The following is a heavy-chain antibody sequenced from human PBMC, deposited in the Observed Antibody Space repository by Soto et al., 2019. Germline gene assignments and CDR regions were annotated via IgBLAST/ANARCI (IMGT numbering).Heavy chain of an antibody. CDR3: ARDLWGYCGVDCYPLDV. CDR2: IIPIFGTA. D-gene: IGHD2-21*02. CDR1: GGTFSSYA. V-gene: IGHV1-69*13. Sequence: SVKVSCKASGGTFSSYAISWVRQAPGQGLEWMGGIIPIFGTANYAQKFQGRVTITADEATSTAYMELSSLRSEDTAVYYCARDLWGYCGVDCYPLDVWGQGTTVTVSS. J-gene: IGHJ6*02.